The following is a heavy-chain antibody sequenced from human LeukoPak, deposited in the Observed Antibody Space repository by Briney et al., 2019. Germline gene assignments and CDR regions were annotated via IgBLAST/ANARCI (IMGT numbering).Heavy chain of an antibody. J-gene: IGHJ5*02. CDR2: IYYRGST. V-gene: IGHV4-39*07. Sequence: SETLSLTCTVSGGSISSSSYYWGWIRQPPEKGLERIGSIYYRGSTYYNPSLKSRVTISVDTSKNQFSLKLSSVTAADTAVYYCARDGAYDFWSGYSSGGRWFDPWGQGTLVTVSS. CDR1: GGSISSSSYY. CDR3: ARDGAYDFWSGYSSGGRWFDP. D-gene: IGHD3-3*01.